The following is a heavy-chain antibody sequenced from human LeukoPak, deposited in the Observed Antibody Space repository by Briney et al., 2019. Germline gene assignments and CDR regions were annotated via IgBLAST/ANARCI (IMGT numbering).Heavy chain of an antibody. CDR3: ARDNPIEKVPGLGPGS. D-gene: IGHD2-2*01. CDR1: GGSISSSSYY. J-gene: IGHJ5*02. CDR2: IYYSGST. V-gene: IGHV4-39*07. Sequence: SETLSLTCTVSGGSISSSSYYWGWIRQPPGKGLEWIGSIYYSGSTYYNPSLKSRVTISVDTSKNQFSLKLSSVTAADTAVYYCARDNPIEKVPGLGPGSWGQGTLVTVSS.